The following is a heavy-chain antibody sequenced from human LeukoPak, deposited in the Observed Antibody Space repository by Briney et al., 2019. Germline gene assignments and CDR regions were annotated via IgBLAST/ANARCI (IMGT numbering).Heavy chain of an antibody. CDR3: ARGPLYGGLGY. CDR2: INHSGST. J-gene: IGHJ4*02. D-gene: IGHD4-23*01. Sequence: SETLSLTCAVYGGSFSGYYWSWIRQPPGKGLEWIGEINHSGSTNYNPSLESRVTISVDTSKNQFSLKLSSVTAADTAVYYCARGPLYGGLGYWGQGTLVTVSS. CDR1: GGSFSGYY. V-gene: IGHV4-34*01.